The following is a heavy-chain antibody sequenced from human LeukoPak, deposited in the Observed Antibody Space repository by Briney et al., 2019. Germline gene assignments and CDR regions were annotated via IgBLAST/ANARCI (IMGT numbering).Heavy chain of an antibody. CDR3: ARVLIYPNWNFDL. V-gene: IGHV4-4*07. CDR1: GASISSYF. D-gene: IGHD2/OR15-2a*01. J-gene: IGHJ2*01. CDR2: ISTTGST. Sequence: SETLSLTCTVSGASISSYFWSWIRRPAGKELEWIGRISTTGSTYYNPSLKSRVTISLDTSKNQFSLKLSSVTAADTAMYYCARVLIYPNWNFDLWGRGTPVTVSS.